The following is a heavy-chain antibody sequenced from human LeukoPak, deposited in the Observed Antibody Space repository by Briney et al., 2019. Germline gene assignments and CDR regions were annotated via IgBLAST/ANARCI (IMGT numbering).Heavy chain of an antibody. CDR3: ARPGGGLNY. J-gene: IGHJ4*02. CDR1: GYTFTGYY. CDR2: INSKTGDI. Sequence: ASVKISCKASGYTFTGYYMHWVRQAPGQGLEWVGWINSKTGDINYAQKFQGRVTMTRDTSISTAYMELNRLTSDDTAVYYCARPGGGLNYWGQGTLVIVSS. D-gene: IGHD3-10*01. V-gene: IGHV1-2*02.